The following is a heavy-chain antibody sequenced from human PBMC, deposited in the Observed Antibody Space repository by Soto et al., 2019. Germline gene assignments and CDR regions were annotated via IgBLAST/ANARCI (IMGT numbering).Heavy chain of an antibody. Sequence: PSETLSLTCTVSGGSISSYYWGWIRQPPGKGLEWIGYIYYSGSTNYNPSLKSRVTISVDTSKNQFSLKLSSVTAADTAVYYCARSKISSSGWLSGYYYYYGMDVWGQGTTVTVSS. CDR3: ARSKISSSGWLSGYYYYYGMDV. CDR2: IYYSGST. J-gene: IGHJ6*02. D-gene: IGHD6-19*01. V-gene: IGHV4-59*01. CDR1: GGSISSYY.